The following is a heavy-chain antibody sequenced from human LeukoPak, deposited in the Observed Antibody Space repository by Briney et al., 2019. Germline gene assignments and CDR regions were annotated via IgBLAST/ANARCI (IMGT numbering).Heavy chain of an antibody. V-gene: IGHV3-53*01. CDR1: GFTVSSNY. CDR3: ARTTYYYDSSGYFDY. Sequence: GGXLRLSCAASGFTVSSNYMSWVRQAPGKGLEGVSVIYSGGSTYYADSVQGRFTISRDNSKNTLYLQMNSLRAEDTAVYYCARTTYYYDSSGYFDYWGQGTLVTVSS. CDR2: IYSGGST. J-gene: IGHJ4*02. D-gene: IGHD3-22*01.